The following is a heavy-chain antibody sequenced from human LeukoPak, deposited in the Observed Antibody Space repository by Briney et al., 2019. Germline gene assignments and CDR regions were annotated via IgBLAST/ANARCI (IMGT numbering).Heavy chain of an antibody. Sequence: SETLSLTCTVSGGSINSYYWSWLRQPPGKGLEWIGYIYYSGSTNYNPSLKSRVTISVDTSKNQFSLKLSSVTAADTAVYYCARNYYDSSGLPGYWGQGTLVTVSS. CDR3: ARNYYDSSGLPGY. J-gene: IGHJ4*02. V-gene: IGHV4-59*08. D-gene: IGHD3-22*01. CDR1: GGSINSYY. CDR2: IYYSGST.